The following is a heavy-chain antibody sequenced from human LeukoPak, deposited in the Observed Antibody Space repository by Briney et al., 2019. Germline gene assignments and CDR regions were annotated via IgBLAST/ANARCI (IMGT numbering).Heavy chain of an antibody. J-gene: IGHJ3*02. CDR1: GFTFSNHW. Sequence: GGSLRLSCAASGFTFSNHWLHWVRQAPGKGLVWVSRINGDGTSTIYADSAKGRFTISRDNAKSTVYLQMNSLRAEDTAVYYCARTGSGGDLDIWGQGTMVTVSS. V-gene: IGHV3-74*01. CDR2: INGDGTST. CDR3: ARTGSGGDLDI. D-gene: IGHD2-15*01.